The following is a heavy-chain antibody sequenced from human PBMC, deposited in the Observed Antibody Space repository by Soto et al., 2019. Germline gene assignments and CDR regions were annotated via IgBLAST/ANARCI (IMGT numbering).Heavy chain of an antibody. CDR1: GFTFSDYS. CDR3: ARELGFCGPNGCYWDYYFDS. J-gene: IGHJ4*02. Sequence: PGGSLRLSCAASGFTFSDYSRNWVRQAPGKGLEWVSSIGSSPNYVYYADSVEDRFTISRDNAKNSLYLQLNSLRPEDTAIYYCARELGFCGPNGCYWDYYFDSWGQGTLVTVSS. V-gene: IGHV3-21*01. D-gene: IGHD2-15*01. CDR2: IGSSPNYV.